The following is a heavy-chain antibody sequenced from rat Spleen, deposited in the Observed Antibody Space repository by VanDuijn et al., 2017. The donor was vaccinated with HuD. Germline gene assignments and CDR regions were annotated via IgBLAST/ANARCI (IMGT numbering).Heavy chain of an antibody. Sequence: VQVVESGGGLVQPGKSLKLSCSASGFTFSSYGMHWIRQAPGKGLDWVAYISSSSGTVYAEAVKGRFTISRDNAKNTLYLQLNSLKSEDTAIYYCWMYTTDYVMDAWGQGASVTVSS. CDR3: WMYTTDYVMDA. CDR2: ISSSSGT. CDR1: GFTFSSYG. J-gene: IGHJ4*01. D-gene: IGHD1-6*01. V-gene: IGHV5-62*01.